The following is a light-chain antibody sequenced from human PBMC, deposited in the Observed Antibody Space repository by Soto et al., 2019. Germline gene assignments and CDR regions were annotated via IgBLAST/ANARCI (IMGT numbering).Light chain of an antibody. CDR3: QQYNIWPRT. J-gene: IGKJ1*01. Sequence: VLTKSPDTLSLSQGETATLSCRASQSVDRYVAWYQQKVGQAPRLLIYDAYTRATGVGARFTGSGSATDCSLTISSLQSEDFAVYYCQQYNIWPRTLGQGTKVDIK. CDR1: QSVDRY. V-gene: IGKV3D-15*01. CDR2: DAY.